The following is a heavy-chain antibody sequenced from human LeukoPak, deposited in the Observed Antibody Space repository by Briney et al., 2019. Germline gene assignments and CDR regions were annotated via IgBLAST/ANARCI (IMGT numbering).Heavy chain of an antibody. CDR2: IRSKANSYVT. D-gene: IGHD2-2*01. J-gene: IGHJ6*02. CDR3: TGDSDTYCSRANCYVDNFYGLDV. CDR1: GFSFRGSA. V-gene: IGHV3-73*01. Sequence: GGSLRLSCAASGFSFRGSAMHWVRQASGKGLEWVGRIRSKANSYVTTYAESVTGRFTISRDDSTNTAYLQMHSLNTEDTAVYYCTGDSDTYCSRANCYVDNFYGLDVWGQGTRVIVSS.